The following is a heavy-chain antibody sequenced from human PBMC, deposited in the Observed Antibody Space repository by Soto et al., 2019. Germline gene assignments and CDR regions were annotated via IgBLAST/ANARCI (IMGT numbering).Heavy chain of an antibody. CDR3: AKGLGGTMTLPDY. D-gene: IGHD1-26*01. V-gene: IGHV3-33*06. CDR2: IWYDGSNT. CDR1: GFTFSNYA. Sequence: QVQLVESGGGVVQPGRSLRLSCAASGFTFSNYARHWVRQAPGKGLEWVASIWYDGSNTYYVESVKGRFTIFRDNSKNTLFLQLSSLRAEDTAIYFCAKGLGGTMTLPDYWGQGTLVTVSS. J-gene: IGHJ4*02.